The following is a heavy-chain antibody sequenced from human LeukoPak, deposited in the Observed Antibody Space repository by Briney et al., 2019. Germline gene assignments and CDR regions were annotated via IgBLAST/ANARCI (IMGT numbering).Heavy chain of an antibody. Sequence: ASVKVSCKASGYTFTSYGISWVRQAPGQGLEWMGWISAYNGNTNYAQKLQGRVTMTTDTSTSTAYMELRSLRSDDTAVYYCARTWVGTYSSSWLYYYYYYMDVWGRGTTVTVSS. CDR1: GYTFTSYG. CDR3: ARTWVGTYSSSWLYYYYYYMDV. J-gene: IGHJ6*03. CDR2: ISAYNGNT. V-gene: IGHV1-18*01. D-gene: IGHD6-13*01.